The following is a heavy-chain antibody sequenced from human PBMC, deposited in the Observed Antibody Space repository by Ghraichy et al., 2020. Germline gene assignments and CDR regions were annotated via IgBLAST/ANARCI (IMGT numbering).Heavy chain of an antibody. CDR2: IYYSGST. CDR3: ARDKIYEGAFDI. D-gene: IGHD2/OR15-2a*01. J-gene: IGHJ3*02. V-gene: IGHV4-61*01. Sequence: SETLSLTCTVSGGSVSSGSYYWSWIRQPPGKGLEWIGYIYYSGSTNYNPSLKSRVTISVDTSKNQFSLKLSSVTAADTAVYYCARDKIYEGAFDIWGQGTMVTVSS. CDR1: GGSVSSGSYY.